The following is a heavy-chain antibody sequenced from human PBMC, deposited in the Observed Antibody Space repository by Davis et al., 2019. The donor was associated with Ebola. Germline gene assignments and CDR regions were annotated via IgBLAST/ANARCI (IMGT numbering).Heavy chain of an antibody. CDR2: IYYSGST. V-gene: IGHV4-59*08. J-gene: IGHJ6*02. Sequence: SETLPLTCTVSGGSISSYYWSWIRQPPGKGLEWIGYIYYSGSTNYNPSLKSRVTISVDTSKNQFSLKLSSVTAADTGVYYCARQSGYDGMDVWGQGTTVTVSS. CDR1: GGSISSYY. CDR3: ARQSGYDGMDV. D-gene: IGHD3-3*01.